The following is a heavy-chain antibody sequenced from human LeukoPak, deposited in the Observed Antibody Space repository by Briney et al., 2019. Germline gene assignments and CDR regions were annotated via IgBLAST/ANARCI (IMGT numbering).Heavy chain of an antibody. D-gene: IGHD3-10*01. V-gene: IGHV3-30*02. CDR1: GFTFSSYG. Sequence: GGSLRLSCAASGFTFSSYGMHWVRQAPGKGLEWVAFIRYDGSNKYYADCVKGRFTISRDNSKNTLYLQMNSLRAEDTAVYYCAREQDYGSGDNFDYWGQGTLVTVSS. CDR3: AREQDYGSGDNFDY. CDR2: IRYDGSNK. J-gene: IGHJ4*02.